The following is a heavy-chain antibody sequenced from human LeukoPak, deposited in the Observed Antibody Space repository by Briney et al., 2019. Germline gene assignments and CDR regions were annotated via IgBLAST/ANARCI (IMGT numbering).Heavy chain of an antibody. Sequence: ASVKVSCKASGGTFISYAISWVRQAPGQGLEWMGGIIPIFGTANYAQRFQGRVTITADESTSTAYMELSSLRSEDTAVYYCARDLGYYDSSGYGSLYYFDYWGQGTLVTVSS. CDR3: ARDLGYYDSSGYGSLYYFDY. J-gene: IGHJ4*02. D-gene: IGHD3-22*01. V-gene: IGHV1-69*13. CDR2: IIPIFGTA. CDR1: GGTFISYA.